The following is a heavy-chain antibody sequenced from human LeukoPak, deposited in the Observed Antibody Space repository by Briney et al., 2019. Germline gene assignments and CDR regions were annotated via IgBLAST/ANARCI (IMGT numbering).Heavy chain of an antibody. D-gene: IGHD3-10*01. CDR2: IRYDGSNK. J-gene: IGHJ4*02. CDR3: SRWELFENY. Sequence: PGGSLRLSCAASGFTFSSYGMHWVRQAPGKGLEWVAIIRYDGSNKYYADSVKGRFTISRDNSKNTLYLQMNSLKTEDTAVYYCSRWELFENYWGQGTLVTVSS. CDR1: GFTFSSYG. V-gene: IGHV3-30*02.